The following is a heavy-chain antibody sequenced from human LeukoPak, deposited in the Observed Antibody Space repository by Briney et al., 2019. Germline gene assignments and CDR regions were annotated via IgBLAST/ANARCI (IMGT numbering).Heavy chain of an antibody. CDR2: VKQDGGEK. CDR1: GFTFSSYW. Sequence: GGSLRLSCAASGFTFSSYWMSWVRQAPGKGLEWVANVKQDGGEKYYVDSVKGRFTISRDNAKNSLYLQMNSLRAEDTAVYYCARSTGSYDYYYYYMDVWGKGTTVTVSS. CDR3: ARSTGSYDYYYYYMDV. D-gene: IGHD2-15*01. V-gene: IGHV3-7*01. J-gene: IGHJ6*03.